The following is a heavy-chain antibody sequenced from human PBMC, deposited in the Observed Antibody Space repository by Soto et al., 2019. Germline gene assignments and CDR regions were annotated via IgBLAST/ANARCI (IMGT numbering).Heavy chain of an antibody. CDR2: IYYSGST. CDR1: GGSISSSSYY. D-gene: IGHD3-3*01. J-gene: IGHJ5*02. CDR3: ASQDSDFWSGYRPPVWFDP. Sequence: SGTLSLTCAVSGGSISSSSYYWGWIRQPPGKGLEWIGSIYYSGSTYYNPSLKSRVTISVDTSKNQFSLKLSSVTAADTAVYYCASQDSDFWSGYRPPVWFDPWGQGTLVTVSS. V-gene: IGHV4-39*01.